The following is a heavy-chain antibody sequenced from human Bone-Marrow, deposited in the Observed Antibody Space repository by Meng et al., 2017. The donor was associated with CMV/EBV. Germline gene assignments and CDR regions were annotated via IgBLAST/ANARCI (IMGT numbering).Heavy chain of an antibody. J-gene: IGHJ4*02. D-gene: IGHD6-13*01. CDR2: IIPIFGTA. CDR1: GGTFSSYA. CDR3: AREATLYSSSWAFFDY. Sequence: SVKVSCKASGGTFSSYAISWVRQAPGQGLEWMGGIIPIFGTANYAQKFQGRVTITTDESMSTAYMELSSLRSEDTAVYYCAREATLYSSSWAFFDYWGQGTLVTVSS. V-gene: IGHV1-69*05.